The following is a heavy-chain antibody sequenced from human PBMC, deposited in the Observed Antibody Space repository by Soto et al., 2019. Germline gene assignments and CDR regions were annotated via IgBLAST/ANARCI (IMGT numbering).Heavy chain of an antibody. CDR2: ITAENGNT. Sequence: QIQLVQSGAEVKKPGASVKVSCKASGYSFTSYGITWVRQAPGQGPEWLGWITAENGNTNYAQKFQGRSTMTTATSANAAFMDLGGLTSGDTAGYYCARVVLEWLPTSGFDYGRQGTLVTVSS. V-gene: IGHV1-18*04. J-gene: IGHJ4*02. D-gene: IGHD5-12*01. CDR3: ARVVLEWLPTSGFDY. CDR1: GYSFTSYG.